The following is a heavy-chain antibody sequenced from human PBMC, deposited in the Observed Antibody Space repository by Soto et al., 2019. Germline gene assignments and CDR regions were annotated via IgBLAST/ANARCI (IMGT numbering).Heavy chain of an antibody. CDR2: ISSSSSYI. CDR3: AKTYYYDSSGYYNYYGMDV. J-gene: IGHJ6*02. D-gene: IGHD3-22*01. V-gene: IGHV3-21*01. CDR1: GFTFSSYS. Sequence: PGGSLRLSCAASGFTFSSYSMNWVRQAPGKGLEWVSSISSSSSYIYYADSVKGRFTTSRDNAKNSLYLQMNSLRAEDTAVYYCAKTYYYDSSGYYNYYGMDVWGQGTTVTVSS.